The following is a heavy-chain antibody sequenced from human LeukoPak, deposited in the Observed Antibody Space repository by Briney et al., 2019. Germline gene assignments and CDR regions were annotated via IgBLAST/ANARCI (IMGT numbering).Heavy chain of an antibody. D-gene: IGHD4-17*01. J-gene: IGHJ4*02. CDR3: AREVYGDNYFDY. CDR2: IKQDGSDK. CDR1: GFTFSRNW. Sequence: GGSLRLSCAASGFTFSRNWMSWLRQAPGRGLEWVANIKQDGSDKYYLDSVKGRFTISRDNAKTSLFLQMNSLRVEDTAVYYCAREVYGDNYFDYWGRGTLVTVAS. V-gene: IGHV3-7*05.